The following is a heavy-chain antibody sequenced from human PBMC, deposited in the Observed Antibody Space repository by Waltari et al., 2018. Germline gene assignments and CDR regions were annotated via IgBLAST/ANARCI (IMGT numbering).Heavy chain of an antibody. CDR2: IYTTGST. CDR1: GDSRSSYY. CDR3: ARRELDSYGGYYFDY. D-gene: IGHD5-18*01. V-gene: IGHV4-4*08. Sequence: QVQLQESGPGLLKPSETLSLTCSAPGDSRSSYYWSWIRQSPEKGLEWIGYIYTTGSTNYNPSLESRVSISLDTSKNQFSLNLYSVIAADTAVYYCARRELDSYGGYYFDYWGQGVLVTVSS. J-gene: IGHJ4*02.